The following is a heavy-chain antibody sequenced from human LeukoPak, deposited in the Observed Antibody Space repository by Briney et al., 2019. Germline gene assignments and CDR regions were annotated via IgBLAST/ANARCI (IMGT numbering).Heavy chain of an antibody. CDR2: IYYSGST. CDR3: ARDPGYCSSTSCYAGAFDI. D-gene: IGHD2-2*01. Sequence: SETLSLTCTVSGGSISSYYWSWIRQPPGKGLEWIGYIYYSGSTNYNPSLKSRVTISVDTSKNQFSLKLSSVTAADTAVYYCARDPGYCSSTSCYAGAFDIWGHGTMVTVSS. CDR1: GGSISSYY. J-gene: IGHJ3*02. V-gene: IGHV4-59*01.